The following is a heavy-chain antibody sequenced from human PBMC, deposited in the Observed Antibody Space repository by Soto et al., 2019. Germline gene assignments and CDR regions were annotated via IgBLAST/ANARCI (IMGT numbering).Heavy chain of an antibody. D-gene: IGHD3-9*01. CDR2: ISAYNGNT. CDR3: ARDGYFDEALPIDY. Sequence: ASVKVSCKASGGSLNTYAISWVRQAPGQGLEWMGWISAYNGNTNYAQKLQGRVTMTTDTSTSTAYMELRSLRSDDTAVYYCARDGYFDEALPIDYWGQGTLVTVSS. J-gene: IGHJ4*02. V-gene: IGHV1-18*04. CDR1: GGSLNTYA.